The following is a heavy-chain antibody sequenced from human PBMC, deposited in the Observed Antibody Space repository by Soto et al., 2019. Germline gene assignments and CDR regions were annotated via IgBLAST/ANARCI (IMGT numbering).Heavy chain of an antibody. CDR2: IWYDGSKK. Sequence: GGSLRLSCAASGFIFSDYGIHWVRQAPGKGLEWVALIWYDGSKKYYADSVKGRFTVSRDNINSTLYLEMNSLRVEDSAVYYCAREGAVAGSQDFWGQGTLVTV. D-gene: IGHD6-19*01. CDR3: AREGAVAGSQDF. J-gene: IGHJ4*02. V-gene: IGHV3-33*01. CDR1: GFIFSDYG.